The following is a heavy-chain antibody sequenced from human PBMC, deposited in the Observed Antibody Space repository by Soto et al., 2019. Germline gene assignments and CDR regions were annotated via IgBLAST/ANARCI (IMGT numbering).Heavy chain of an antibody. J-gene: IGHJ4*02. CDR1: GYMFTSYG. Sequence: QVQMVQSGPEVKKPGASVKVSCRTSGYMFTSYGISWVRQAPGQGLEWMGWISTDKGHTNYAQKFQGRVTMTTDTSTSTGYMELRSVRSDDTAVYCCATRSPAFDYWGQGTLVTV. CDR2: ISTDKGHT. CDR3: ATRSPAFDY. V-gene: IGHV1-18*01.